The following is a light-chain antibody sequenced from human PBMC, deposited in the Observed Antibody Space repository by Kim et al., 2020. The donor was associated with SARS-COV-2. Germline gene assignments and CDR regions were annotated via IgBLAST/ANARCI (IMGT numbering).Light chain of an antibody. CDR3: QQYGNSPPLT. Sequence: EIVLTQSPGTLSLSPGERATLSCRASQSVTSSYLAWYQQKPGQAPRLLIFGASSRAPGIPDRFSGSGSGTDFTLTISRLEPEDFAVYYCQQYGNSPPLTFGGGTKVDIK. J-gene: IGKJ4*01. CDR1: QSVTSSY. V-gene: IGKV3-20*01. CDR2: GAS.